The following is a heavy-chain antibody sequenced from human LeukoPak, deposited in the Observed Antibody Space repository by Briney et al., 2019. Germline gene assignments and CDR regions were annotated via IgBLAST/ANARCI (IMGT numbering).Heavy chain of an antibody. V-gene: IGHV3-53*01. CDR1: GFTVSSNY. J-gene: IGHJ4*02. CDR2: IYSGGST. D-gene: IGHD2-2*01. Sequence: PGGSLRLSCAASGFTVSSNYMSWVRQAPGKGLEWVSVIYSGGSTYYADSVKGRFTISRDNAKNSLYLQMSSLRAEDTAVYYCAGEDIVVVPGAMPVAFVYWGQGTLVTVSS. CDR3: AGEDIVVVPGAMPVAFVY.